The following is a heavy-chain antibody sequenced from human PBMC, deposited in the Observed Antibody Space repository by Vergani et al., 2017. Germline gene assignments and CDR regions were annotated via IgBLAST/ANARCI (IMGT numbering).Heavy chain of an antibody. V-gene: IGHV3-33*01. CDR3: ARGVRHERAPVAVDY. J-gene: IGHJ4*02. CDR1: GFTFSSYG. CDR2: IWYDGSNK. Sequence: QVQLVESGGGVVQPGGSLRLSCAASGFTFSSYGMHWVRQAPGKGLEWVAVIWYDGSNKYYADSVKGRFTISRDNSKNTLYLQMNSLRAEDTAVYYCARGVRHERAPVAVDYWGQGTLVTVSS. D-gene: IGHD6-19*01.